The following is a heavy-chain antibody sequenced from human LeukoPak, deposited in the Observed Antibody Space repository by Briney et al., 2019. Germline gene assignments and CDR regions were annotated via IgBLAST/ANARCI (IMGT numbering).Heavy chain of an antibody. Sequence: GGSLRHSCAASGFTVSSNYMSWVRQAPGKGLEWVSVIYSGGSTCYADSVKGRFTISRDNSKNTLYLQMNSLRAEDTAVYYCARSVVAAAPFDYWGQGTLVTVSS. D-gene: IGHD3-22*01. V-gene: IGHV3-53*01. CDR2: IYSGGST. CDR1: GFTVSSNY. J-gene: IGHJ4*02. CDR3: ARSVVAAAPFDY.